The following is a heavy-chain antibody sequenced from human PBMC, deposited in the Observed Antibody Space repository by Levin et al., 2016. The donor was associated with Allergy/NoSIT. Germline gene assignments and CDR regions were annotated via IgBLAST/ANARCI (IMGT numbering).Heavy chain of an antibody. J-gene: IGHJ6*03. CDR2: IYYSGST. D-gene: IGHD1-26*01. V-gene: IGHV4-59*13. CDR1: GGSISNYY. Sequence: SETLSLTCTVSGGSISNYYWSWIRQPPGKGLEWIGYIYYSGSTNYNPSLKSRVTISVDTSKKQFSLKLSSVTAADTAVYYCARGKLGYYYYMDVWGKGTTVTVSS. CDR3: ARGKLGYYYYMDV.